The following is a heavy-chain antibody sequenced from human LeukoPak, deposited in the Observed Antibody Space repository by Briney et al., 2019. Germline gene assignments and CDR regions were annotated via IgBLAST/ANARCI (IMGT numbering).Heavy chain of an antibody. V-gene: IGHV3-66*01. D-gene: IGHD6-19*01. Sequence: GGSLRLSCAASGFTVSSNYMGWVRQAPGKGLEWVSVIYSGGDTYYADSVKGRFTISRDNSKNMIYLEMSSLKAEDAAVYYCAKERSLEIAVAGTIFDYWGQGTLVTVSS. CDR3: AKERSLEIAVAGTIFDY. CDR2: IYSGGDT. CDR1: GFTVSSNY. J-gene: IGHJ4*02.